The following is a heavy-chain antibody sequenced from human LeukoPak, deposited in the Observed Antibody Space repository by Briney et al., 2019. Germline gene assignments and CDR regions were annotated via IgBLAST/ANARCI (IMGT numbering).Heavy chain of an antibody. CDR1: GFTVSSNY. CDR3: AKAGAVVVVAAKYFDY. V-gene: IGHV3-53*01. D-gene: IGHD2-15*01. CDR2: IYSGGST. Sequence: GGSLRLSCAASGFTVSSNYMNWVRQAPGKGLEWVAVIYSGGSTDYADSVKGRFTISRDNSKNTLYLQMNSLRAEDTAVYYCAKAGAVVVVAAKYFDYWGQGTLVTVSS. J-gene: IGHJ4*02.